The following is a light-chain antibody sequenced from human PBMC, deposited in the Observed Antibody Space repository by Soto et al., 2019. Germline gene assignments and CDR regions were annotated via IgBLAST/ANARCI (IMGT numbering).Light chain of an antibody. CDR2: GAS. CDR3: QQYNNWPPLT. J-gene: IGKJ4*01. V-gene: IGKV3-15*01. Sequence: EIVMTQSPDTLSVSPGERATFSCRASQSVSSNLAWYQQKPGQAPRLLIYGASTRATGIPARFSGSGSGTEFTLTISSLQSEDFAVYYCQQYNNWPPLTFGGGTKVEIK. CDR1: QSVSSN.